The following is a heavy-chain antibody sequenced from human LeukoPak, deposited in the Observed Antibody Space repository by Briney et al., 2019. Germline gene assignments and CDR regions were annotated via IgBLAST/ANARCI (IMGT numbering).Heavy chain of an antibody. CDR2: ISYDGSNK. Sequence: GGSLRLSCAASGFTFSSYGMHWVRQAPGKGLEWVAVISYDGSNKYYADSVKGRFTIPRDNSKSTLYLQMNSLRAEDTAVYYCAKVVVVIKIGDAFDIWGQGTMVTVSS. CDR1: GFTFSSYG. CDR3: AKVVVVIKIGDAFDI. V-gene: IGHV3-30*18. J-gene: IGHJ3*02. D-gene: IGHD3-22*01.